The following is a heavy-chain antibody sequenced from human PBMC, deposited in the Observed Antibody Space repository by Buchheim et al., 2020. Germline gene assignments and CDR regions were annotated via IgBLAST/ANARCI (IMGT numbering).Heavy chain of an antibody. V-gene: IGHV1-2*02. CDR1: GYPFTASY. J-gene: IGHJ5*02. CDR3: ARDLTGHSP. Sequence: QVHLVQSGPEVKRPGASVKVSCKTSGYPFTASYIHWVRQAPGQGLEWMGSINSRSGDTKYAQKFQGRVTMTRDTSITTVDMELSSLDSGDTAIYYCARDLTGHSPWGQGTL. D-gene: IGHD1-1*01. CDR2: INSRSGDT.